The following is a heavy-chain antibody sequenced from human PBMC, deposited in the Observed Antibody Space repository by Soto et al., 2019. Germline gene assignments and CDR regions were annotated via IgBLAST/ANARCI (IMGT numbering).Heavy chain of an antibody. V-gene: IGHV1-46*03. D-gene: IGHD2-21*02. CDR3: ARGGHVVVVTAAFDY. CDR2: INPSGGHT. J-gene: IGHJ4*02. Sequence: QVQLVQSGAEVKKPGASVKVSCKASGNTFSNYYIHWVRQAPGQGLEWMGTINPSGGHTTYAQKFLARVAMTRDTSTSTLYMELTSLRSEDTAVYYCARGGHVVVVTAAFDYWGQGTLVTVSS. CDR1: GNTFSNYY.